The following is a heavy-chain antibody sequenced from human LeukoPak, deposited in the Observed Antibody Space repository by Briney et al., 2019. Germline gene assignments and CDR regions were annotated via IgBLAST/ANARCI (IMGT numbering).Heavy chain of an antibody. CDR2: ISSSSCYI. D-gene: IGHD4-17*01. CDR1: GFTFSSYS. CDR3: ARVPGGDYLYYYYGMDV. Sequence: GGSLRLSCAASGFTFSSYSMNWVRQAPGKGLEWVSSISSSSCYIYYTDSVKGRFTISRDNAKNSLYLQMNSLRAEDTAVYYCARVPGGDYLYYYYGMDVWGQGTTVTVSS. J-gene: IGHJ6*02. V-gene: IGHV3-21*01.